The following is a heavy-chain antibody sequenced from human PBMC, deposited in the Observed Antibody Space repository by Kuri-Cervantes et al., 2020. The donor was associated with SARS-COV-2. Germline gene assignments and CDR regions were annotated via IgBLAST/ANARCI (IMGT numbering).Heavy chain of an antibody. CDR3: ARRSNIDGHYFDY. CDR1: GYSFTSYW. CDR2: IYPGDSDT. J-gene: IGHJ4*02. D-gene: IGHD2/OR15-2a*01. V-gene: IGHV5-51*01. Sequence: KVSCKGSGYSFTSYWIGWVRQMPGKGLEWMGIIYPGDSDTRYSPSFQGQVTISAGKSISTAYLQWSSLKASDTAMYYCARRSNIDGHYFDYWGQGTLVTVSS.